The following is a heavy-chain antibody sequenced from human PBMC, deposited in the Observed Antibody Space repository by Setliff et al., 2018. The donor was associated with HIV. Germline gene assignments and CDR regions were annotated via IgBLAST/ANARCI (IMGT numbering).Heavy chain of an antibody. CDR3: ARETGDDAFDI. J-gene: IGHJ3*02. CDR2: MNPNSGNT. V-gene: IGHV1-8*01. D-gene: IGHD7-27*01. Sequence: ASVKVSCKASGYTFTRYDINWVRQATGQGLEWMGWMNPNSGNTGYAQKFQGRVTMTWNTSISTAYMELSSLRSEDTAVYYCARETGDDAFDIWGQGTMVTVSS. CDR1: GYTFTRYD.